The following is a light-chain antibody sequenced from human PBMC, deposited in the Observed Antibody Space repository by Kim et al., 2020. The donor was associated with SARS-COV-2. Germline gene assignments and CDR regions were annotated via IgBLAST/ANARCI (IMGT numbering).Light chain of an antibody. V-gene: IGLV3-1*01. CDR3: QAWARPGVV. CDR2: QDS. Sequence: SYELTQPPTVSVSPGQTATITCSGDKLGDKYACWYQQKPGQSPVLVIYQDSKRPSGIPERFSGSNSGSTATLTISGTQAMDEADYYCQAWARPGVVFGGG. CDR1: KLGDKY. J-gene: IGLJ2*01.